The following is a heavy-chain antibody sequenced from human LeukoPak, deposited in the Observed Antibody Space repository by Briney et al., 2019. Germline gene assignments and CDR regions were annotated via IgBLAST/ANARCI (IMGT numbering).Heavy chain of an antibody. D-gene: IGHD3-3*01. CDR1: GYSFTSYW. Sequence: GESLKISCKGSGYSFTSYWIGWVRQMPGKGLEWMGIIYPGDSDTRYSPSFQGQVTISADRPISTAYLQWSSLKASDTAMYYCARRYDFWGFDPWGQGTLVTVSS. CDR2: IYPGDSDT. J-gene: IGHJ5*02. CDR3: ARRYDFWGFDP. V-gene: IGHV5-51*01.